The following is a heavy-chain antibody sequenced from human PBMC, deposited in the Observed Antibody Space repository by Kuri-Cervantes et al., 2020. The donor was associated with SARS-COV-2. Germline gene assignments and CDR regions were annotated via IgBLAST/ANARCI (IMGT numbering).Heavy chain of an antibody. Sequence: GGSLRLSCAASGFTVSSNYVSWVRQAPGKGLEWVSVIYSGGSTYYADSVKGRFTISRDNSKNTLYLQMNSLRAEDTAVYYCARVISGYCTNGVCPYYFDYWGQGTLVTVSS. CDR2: IYSGGST. CDR3: ARVISGYCTNGVCPYYFDY. D-gene: IGHD2-8*01. V-gene: IGHV3-53*01. CDR1: GFTVSSNY. J-gene: IGHJ4*02.